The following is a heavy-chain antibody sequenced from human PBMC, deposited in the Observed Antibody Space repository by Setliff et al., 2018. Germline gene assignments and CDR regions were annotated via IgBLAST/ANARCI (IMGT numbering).Heavy chain of an antibody. CDR2: IWHDGTNK. CDR1: GLTLINNG. V-gene: IGHV3-33*01. CDR3: VRGEMFSTSPRAD. D-gene: IGHD2-2*01. J-gene: IGHJ4*02. Sequence: PGGSLRLSCAASGLTLINNGFHWVRQAPGKGLEWVAIIWHDGTNKYYADSVKGRFDISRDSSKNTVYLQMNSLTAEDTAMYYCVRGEMFSTSPRADWGQGTQVTVSS.